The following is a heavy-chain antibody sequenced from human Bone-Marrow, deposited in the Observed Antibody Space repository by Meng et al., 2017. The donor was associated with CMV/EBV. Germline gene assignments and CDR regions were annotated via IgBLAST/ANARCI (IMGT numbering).Heavy chain of an antibody. V-gene: IGHV3-30-3*01. J-gene: IGHJ5*02. Sequence: GESLKISCAASGFTFSSYAMHWVRQAPGKGLEWVAVISYDGSNKYYADSVKGRFTISRDNSKNTLYLQMNSLRAEDTAVYYCAREGYSSSWPNWFDPWGQGPLVTVSS. D-gene: IGHD6-13*01. CDR2: ISYDGSNK. CDR1: GFTFSSYA. CDR3: AREGYSSSWPNWFDP.